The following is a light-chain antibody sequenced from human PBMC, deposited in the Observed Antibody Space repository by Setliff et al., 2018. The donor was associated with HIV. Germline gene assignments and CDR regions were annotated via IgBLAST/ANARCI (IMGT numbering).Light chain of an antibody. CDR3: QQTYSPPRT. CDR2: ASS. CDR1: QSIGTC. J-gene: IGKJ1*01. V-gene: IGKV1-39*01. Sequence: DIQMTQSPSSLSASVGDSVTITCRSSQSIGTCVNWYQQTPGKAPKVLIYASSTLQSGVPSRFSGRGSGTEFTLTIESLEPEDYATYFCQQTYSPPRTFGQGTKVDIK.